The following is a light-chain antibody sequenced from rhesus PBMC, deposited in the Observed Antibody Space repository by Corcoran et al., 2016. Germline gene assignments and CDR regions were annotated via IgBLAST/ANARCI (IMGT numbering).Light chain of an antibody. CDR2: GAS. CDR3: QKYSSSPPT. CDR1: QSVSSY. J-gene: IGKJ4*01. Sequence: QVILTQSPATLSLSPGERATLSCRASQSVSSYLAWYQQKPGQAPRLLIYGASSRATGIPDRFSGRGSGTEFTLTISSLEPEDFAVYYCQKYSSSPPTFGGGTKVEIK. V-gene: IGKV3-53*01.